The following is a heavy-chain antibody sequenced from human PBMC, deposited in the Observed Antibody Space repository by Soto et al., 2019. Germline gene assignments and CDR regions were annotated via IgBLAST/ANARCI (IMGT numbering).Heavy chain of an antibody. J-gene: IGHJ4*02. V-gene: IGHV5-51*01. CDR3: ARQIYDSDTGPNFQYYFDS. Sequence: GESLKISCKGSGYTFTNYWIGWVRQMPGKGLEWMGIIYPGDSDTKYNPSFQGQVTISADKSITTVFLQWSSLRASDTAMYYCARQIYDSDTGPNFQYYFDSWGQGTPVTAPQ. CDR2: IYPGDSDT. CDR1: GYTFTNYW. D-gene: IGHD3-22*01.